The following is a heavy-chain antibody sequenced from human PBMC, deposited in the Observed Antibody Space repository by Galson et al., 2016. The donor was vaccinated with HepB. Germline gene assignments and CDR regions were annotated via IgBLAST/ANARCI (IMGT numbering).Heavy chain of an antibody. CDR3: ATSKTEKTPYYYGMDV. J-gene: IGHJ6*02. V-gene: IGHV3-11*01. CDR1: GFTFSDYY. CDR2: IINSGTHI. D-gene: IGHD4-23*01. Sequence: SLRLSCAASGFTFSDYYMNWIRQAPGKGLEWVAHIINSGTHIYYADSVKGRFTISRDNAKKLLFPQMNRLRAEDSALYYCATSKTEKTPYYYGMDVWGHGTTVSVSS.